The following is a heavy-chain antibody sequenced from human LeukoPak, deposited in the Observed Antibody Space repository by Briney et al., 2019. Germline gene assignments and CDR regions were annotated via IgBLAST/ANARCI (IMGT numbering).Heavy chain of an antibody. CDR3: ARGADGVSSNSRGWFDP. J-gene: IGHJ5*02. D-gene: IGHD2-15*01. CDR2: ISTSSSYI. V-gene: IGHV3-21*01. Sequence: GGALRLSCAASGFTLTNAWMNWVRRAPGKGLEWVSSISTSSSYIYYADSVRGRFTISRDNAKNSLYLQMNSLRAEDTAVYSCARGADGVSSNSRGWFDPWGQGTLVTVSS. CDR1: GFTLTNAW.